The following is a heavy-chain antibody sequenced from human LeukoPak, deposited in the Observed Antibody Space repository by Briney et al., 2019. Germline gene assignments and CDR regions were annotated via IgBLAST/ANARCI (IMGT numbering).Heavy chain of an antibody. D-gene: IGHD3-22*01. CDR3: ARGMFDNSGHYYYFYYALDV. V-gene: IGHV1-8*02. Sequence: ASVKVSCKASGGTFSSYAISWVRQAPGQGPEWMGWMNAKSGHTGYAQNLEGRVTMTRDTSTNTAYMELRGLRSEDTAVYFCARGMFDNSGHYYYFYYALDVWGQGTTVTVSS. J-gene: IGHJ6*02. CDR1: GGTFSSYA. CDR2: MNAKSGHT.